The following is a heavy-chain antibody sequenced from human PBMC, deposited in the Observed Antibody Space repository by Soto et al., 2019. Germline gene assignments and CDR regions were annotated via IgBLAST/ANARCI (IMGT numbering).Heavy chain of an antibody. D-gene: IGHD1-26*01. J-gene: IGHJ4*02. CDR1: GFTFSSYG. CDR3: EKEGGLSGSYYISSSYYFDY. CDR2: ISYDGSNT. V-gene: IGHV3-30*18. Sequence: QVQLVESGGGVVQPGRSLRLSCVASGFTFSSYGMHWVRQAPGKGLEWVAIISYDGSNTYYADSVKGRFTISRDNSKNTLYLQINSLRAEDTSVYYCEKEGGLSGSYYISSSYYFDYWGQGTLVTVSS.